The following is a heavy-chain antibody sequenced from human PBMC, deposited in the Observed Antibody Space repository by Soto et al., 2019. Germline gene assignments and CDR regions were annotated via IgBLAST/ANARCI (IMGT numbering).Heavy chain of an antibody. D-gene: IGHD3-9*01. Sequence: EVQLVESGGGLVQPGGSLRLSCAASGFTVSSNYMSWVRQAPGKGLEWVSVIYSGGSTYYADSVKGRFTIPRDNSKNTLYLQMNSLRAEDTAVYYCARDLLHYDILTGFNWGQGTLVTVSS. CDR2: IYSGGST. V-gene: IGHV3-66*01. CDR1: GFTVSSNY. J-gene: IGHJ1*01. CDR3: ARDLLHYDILTGFN.